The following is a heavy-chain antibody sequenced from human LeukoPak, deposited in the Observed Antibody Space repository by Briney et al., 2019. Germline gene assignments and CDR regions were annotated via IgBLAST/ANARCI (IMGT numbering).Heavy chain of an antibody. Sequence: PGGSLRLSCAASGFTFSNYWMHWVRQAPGKGLVWVSRINSDGINTSYADSVKGRFTISRDNAKNTLYLQMNSLRAEGTALYYCARGEYPHAFDIWGQGTMVSVSS. D-gene: IGHD2-2*01. J-gene: IGHJ3*02. V-gene: IGHV3-74*01. CDR3: ARGEYPHAFDI. CDR2: INSDGINT. CDR1: GFTFSNYW.